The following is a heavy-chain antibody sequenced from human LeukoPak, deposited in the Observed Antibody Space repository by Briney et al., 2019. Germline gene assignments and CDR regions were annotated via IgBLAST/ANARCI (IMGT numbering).Heavy chain of an antibody. CDR3: AKDPVYGSIWFSHFDY. CDR1: GFSFSSYG. V-gene: IGHV3-30*02. Sequence: GGSLRLSCVASGFSFSSYGMHWVRQAPGKGREWVAFIRYDGSNEYYADSVKGRFTISRDNSKNTLYLQMHSLRAKDTGMYCCAKDPVYGSIWFSHFDYWGQGTLVTVPS. CDR2: IRYDGSNE. J-gene: IGHJ4*02. D-gene: IGHD6-13*01.